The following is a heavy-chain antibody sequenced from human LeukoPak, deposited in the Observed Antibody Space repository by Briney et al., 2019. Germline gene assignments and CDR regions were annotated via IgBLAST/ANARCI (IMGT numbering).Heavy chain of an antibody. CDR1: GGSFSGYY. CDR2: INHSGST. V-gene: IGHV4-34*01. D-gene: IGHD2/OR15-2a*01. J-gene: IGHJ4*02. CDR3: ARGPFL. Sequence: SETLSLTCAVYGGSFSGYYWSWIRQPPGKGLEWIGEINHSGSTDYNPSLKSRVTISVDTSKNQFSLKLSSVTAADTAVYYCARGPFLWGQGTLVTVSS.